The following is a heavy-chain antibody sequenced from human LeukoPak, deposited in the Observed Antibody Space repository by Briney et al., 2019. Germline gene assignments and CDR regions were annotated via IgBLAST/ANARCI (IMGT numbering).Heavy chain of an antibody. Sequence: GGSLRLSCSASGLTVSNAWMNWVRQAPGEGLDWVGRIASKTDGGATDYAAPVKGRFTISRDDSKNTLNLQMNSLKTEDTAVYYCTTGIRGDWGQGTLVTVSS. V-gene: IGHV3-15*07. CDR3: TTGIRGD. CDR1: GLTVSNAW. CDR2: IASKTDGGAT. J-gene: IGHJ4*02. D-gene: IGHD3-10*01.